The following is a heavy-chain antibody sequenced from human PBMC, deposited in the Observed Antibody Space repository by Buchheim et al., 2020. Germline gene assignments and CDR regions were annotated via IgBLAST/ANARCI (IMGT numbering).Heavy chain of an antibody. Sequence: EVQLVESGGDLVQPGKSLRLSCAASGFTFSTYWMSWVRQAPGKGLEWVANIKKDESEKYYVDSVEGRFTISRDNAKNTLYLKMNSLTADDTGVYYCARGLSVVTARDYFDSWGQGT. V-gene: IGHV3-7*01. CDR2: IKKDESEK. CDR3: ARGLSVVTARDYFDS. D-gene: IGHD2-21*02. CDR1: GFTFSTYW. J-gene: IGHJ4*02.